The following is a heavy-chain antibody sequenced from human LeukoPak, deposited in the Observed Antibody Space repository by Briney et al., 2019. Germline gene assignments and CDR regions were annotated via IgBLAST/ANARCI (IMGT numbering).Heavy chain of an antibody. J-gene: IGHJ4*02. Sequence: GGSLRLSCAASAFTLSGYSMNWVRQAPGKGLEWVSYISPSATTIYYADSVKGRFTISRDNAKNSLHLQMNSLRAEDTAVYYCARGDYWGQGTLVTVSS. CDR1: AFTLSGYS. CDR2: ISPSATTI. CDR3: ARGDY. V-gene: IGHV3-48*01.